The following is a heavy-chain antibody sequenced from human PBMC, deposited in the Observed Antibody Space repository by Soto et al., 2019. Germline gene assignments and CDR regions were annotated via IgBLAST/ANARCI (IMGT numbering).Heavy chain of an antibody. CDR2: IYHTGTT. J-gene: IGHJ4*02. V-gene: IGHV4-59*03. CDR1: GDSIRSSY. CDR3: AKIFDGSTDETFFTVFDH. Sequence: ETLSLTCTVSGDSIRSSYWTWIRQAPGRGLEWIGDIYHTGTTNYNPSLKSRVSISVDTSKNQFSLRLRSVTAADTAIYFCAKIFDGSTDETFFTVFDHWGQGTLVPVSP. D-gene: IGHD3-3*02.